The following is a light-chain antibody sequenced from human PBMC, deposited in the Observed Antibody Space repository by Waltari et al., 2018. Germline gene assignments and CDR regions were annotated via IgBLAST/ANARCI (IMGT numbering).Light chain of an antibody. J-gene: IGLJ1*01. V-gene: IGLV2-8*01. CDR3: SSYAGSSNFV. CDR2: EAS. Sequence: QSALTQPPSASGSPGQSVTISCPGTSSAVGGYTYVSWYKQLPGKAPILIIYEASERPSGVPDRFSGSKSGNTASLTVSGLQAEDEADYYCSSYAGSSNFVFGTGTKVTVL. CDR1: SSAVGGYTY.